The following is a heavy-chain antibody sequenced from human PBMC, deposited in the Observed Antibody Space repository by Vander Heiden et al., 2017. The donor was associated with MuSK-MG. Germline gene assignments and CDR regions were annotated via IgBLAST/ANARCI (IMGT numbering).Heavy chain of an antibody. CDR3: AKDVSNWNEAFDF. D-gene: IGHD1-1*01. J-gene: IGHJ3*01. V-gene: IGHV3-23*01. Sequence: EVQLLESGGGLVQPGGSLKLSCAAPGFTFSTYGLSWVRQAPGKGLEWLSTIAGSGDMTHSADSVKGRFIISRDNSKNTVYLQMNSLRVEDTAIYYCAKDVSNWNEAFDFWGQGTVVTVSS. CDR1: GFTFSTYG. CDR2: IAGSGDMT.